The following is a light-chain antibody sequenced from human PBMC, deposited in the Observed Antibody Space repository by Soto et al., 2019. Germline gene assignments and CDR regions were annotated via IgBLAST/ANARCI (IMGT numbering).Light chain of an antibody. V-gene: IGLV2-8*01. Sequence: QSALTQPPSASGSPGRSVTISCTGTSSDVGGYNYVSWYQHHPGKAPKLMIYEVSKRPSGVPDRFSGSKSGSAASLTVSGLQAEDEADYYCSSYAGSNIYVFGTGTKVTVL. J-gene: IGLJ1*01. CDR1: SSDVGGYNY. CDR3: SSYAGSNIYV. CDR2: EVS.